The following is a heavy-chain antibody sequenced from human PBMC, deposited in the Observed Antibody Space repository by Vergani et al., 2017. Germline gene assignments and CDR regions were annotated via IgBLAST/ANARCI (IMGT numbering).Heavy chain of an antibody. CDR2: IYYSGST. D-gene: IGHD3-3*01. Sequence: QVQLQESGPGLVKPSETLSLTCTVSGGSISSYYWSWIRQPPGKGLEWIGYIYYSGSTNYNPSLKSRVPISVETSKNQFSLKLSSVTAADTAVYYCARSSEGYYDFWSGYYTGKYFDYWGQGTLVTVSS. CDR3: ARSSEGYYDFWSGYYTGKYFDY. J-gene: IGHJ4*02. CDR1: GGSISSYY. V-gene: IGHV4-59*01.